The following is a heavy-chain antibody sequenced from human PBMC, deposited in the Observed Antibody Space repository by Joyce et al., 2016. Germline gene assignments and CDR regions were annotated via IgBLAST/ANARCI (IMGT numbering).Heavy chain of an antibody. D-gene: IGHD2-21*02. Sequence: QVQLVQSGAEMRNPGASVKLSCKTSGYTFTSCVIHWVRQAPGQGFEWMGWINAGRCYTKYSEKLQERVTITRDTSASTVFMELGSLKSEDTAVYFCATPAGGAWLDYWGQGTLVTVSS. V-gene: IGHV1-3*01. CDR2: INAGRCYT. CDR3: ATPAGGAWLDY. J-gene: IGHJ4*02. CDR1: GYTFTSCV.